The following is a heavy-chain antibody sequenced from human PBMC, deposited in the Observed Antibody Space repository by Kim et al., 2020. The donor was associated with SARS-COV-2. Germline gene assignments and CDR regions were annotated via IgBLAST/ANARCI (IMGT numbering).Heavy chain of an antibody. Sequence: DYPAPVKGRSPITRDASKNALYLQMNSLKTEDTAVYYCTTDHGSGWYKDYWGQGTLVTVSS. CDR3: TTDHGSGWYKDY. D-gene: IGHD6-19*01. V-gene: IGHV3-15*01. J-gene: IGHJ4*02.